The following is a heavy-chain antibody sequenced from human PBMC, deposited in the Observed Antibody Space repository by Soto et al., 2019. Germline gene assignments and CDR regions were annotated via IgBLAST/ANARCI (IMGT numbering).Heavy chain of an antibody. CDR1: GGSISSSSYY. D-gene: IGHD3-22*01. CDR3: ARLSGGITMIVAH. CDR2: IYYSGST. Sequence: SETLSLTCTVSGGSISSSSYYWGWIRQPPGKGLEWIGSIYYSGSTYYNPSLKSRVTISVDTSKNQFSLKLSSVTAADTAVYYCARLSGGITMIVAHWGQGTLVS. V-gene: IGHV4-39*01. J-gene: IGHJ4*02.